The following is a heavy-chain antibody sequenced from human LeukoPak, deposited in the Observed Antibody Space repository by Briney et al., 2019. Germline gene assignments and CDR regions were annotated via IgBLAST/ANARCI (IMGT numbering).Heavy chain of an antibody. CDR1: GGSISSYY. V-gene: IGHV4-59*01. Sequence: TSETLSLTCTVSGGSISSYYWSWIRQPPGKGLEWIGYIYYSGSTNYNPSLKSRVTISVDTSKNQFSLKLSSVTAADTAVYYCASGGHYDILTGYSSNWFDPWGQGTLVTVSS. D-gene: IGHD3-9*01. J-gene: IGHJ5*02. CDR3: ASGGHYDILTGYSSNWFDP. CDR2: IYYSGST.